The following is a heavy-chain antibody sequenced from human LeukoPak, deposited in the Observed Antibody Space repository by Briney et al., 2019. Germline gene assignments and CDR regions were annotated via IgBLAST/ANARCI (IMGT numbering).Heavy chain of an antibody. V-gene: IGHV3-53*05. Sequence: GGSLRLSCEGSGFSTKGNYMSWVRQTPGKGLEGVAVVYSGGCTNHADAVKGRFSVYRDNSKNTLYLQMNNLRPEDTGVYFCARDLGWDNVTSFHFWGLGTQVLVS. CDR1: GFSTKGNY. CDR2: VYSGGCT. CDR3: ARDLGWDNVTSFHF. J-gene: IGHJ4*02. D-gene: IGHD2-15*01.